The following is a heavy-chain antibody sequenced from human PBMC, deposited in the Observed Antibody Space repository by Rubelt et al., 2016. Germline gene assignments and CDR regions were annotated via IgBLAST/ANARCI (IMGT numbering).Heavy chain of an antibody. CDR2: IYYSGST. D-gene: IGHD2-15*01. CDR1: GGSISSYY. CDR3: ARGDCSGGSCYWFDP. J-gene: IGHJ5*02. Sequence: QVQLQESGPGLVKPSETLSLTCTVSGGSISSYYWSWIRQPPGKGLEWIGYIYYSGSTNYNPSLKSLVTISVDTSKNQFSLKLSSVTAADTAVYYCARGDCSGGSCYWFDPWGQGTLVTVSS. V-gene: IGHV4-59*12.